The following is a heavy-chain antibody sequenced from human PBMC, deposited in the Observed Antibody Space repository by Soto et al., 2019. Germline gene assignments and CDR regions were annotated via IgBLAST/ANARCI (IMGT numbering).Heavy chain of an antibody. CDR3: ARAGYYYYGMDV. V-gene: IGHV1-8*01. Sequence: GASVKVSCKASGYTFTSYDINWVRQATGQGLEWMGWMNPNSGNTSYAQKFQGRVTMTRDTSTSTVYMELSSLRSEDTAVYYCARAGYYYYGMDVWGQGTTVTVSS. J-gene: IGHJ6*02. CDR1: GYTFTSYD. CDR2: MNPNSGNT.